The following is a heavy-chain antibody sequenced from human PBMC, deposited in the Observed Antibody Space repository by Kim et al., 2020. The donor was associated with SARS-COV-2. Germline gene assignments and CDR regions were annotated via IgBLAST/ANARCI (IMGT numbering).Heavy chain of an antibody. D-gene: IGHD2-2*01. CDR1: GFTFSDYY. CDR3: ARVKCSSTRFDYDSYYYFGRDV. J-gene: IGHJ6*02. V-gene: IGHV3-11*03. Sequence: GGSLRLSCAASGFTFSDYYMSWIRQGPGKGLEWVSYISSSSSYRNYADSVKGRITISRDNAKNSLYLQMSSLRAEDTAVYYCARVKCSSTRFDYDSYYYFGRDVWGQGTTVTVSS. CDR2: ISSSSSYR.